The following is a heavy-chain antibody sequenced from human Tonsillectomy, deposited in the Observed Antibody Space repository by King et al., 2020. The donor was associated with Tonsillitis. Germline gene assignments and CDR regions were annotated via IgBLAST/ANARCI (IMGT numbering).Heavy chain of an antibody. CDR3: ARHGYSYGENWFDP. J-gene: IGHJ5*02. CDR2: IYYSGST. V-gene: IGHV4-39*01. Sequence: QLQESGPGLVKPSETLSLTCTVSGGSISSSSYYWGWIRQPPGKGLEWIGSIYYSGSTYYNPSLTSRVTISVDTSKNQFSLKLSSVTAADTAVYYCARHGYSYGENWFDPWGQGTLVTVSS. CDR1: GGSISSSSYY. D-gene: IGHD5-18*01.